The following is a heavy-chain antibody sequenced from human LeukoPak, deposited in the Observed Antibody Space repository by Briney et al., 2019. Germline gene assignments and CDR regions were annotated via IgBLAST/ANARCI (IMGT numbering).Heavy chain of an antibody. Sequence: GGSLRLSCAASGFTFNSCWMSWVRQAPGKGLEWMANINADGSAKYYVDSVKGRFTISRDNAKNSLYLQMNSLRVEDTALYYCTRGDSSSKIDYWGQGIVVIVSS. CDR2: INADGSAK. D-gene: IGHD6-6*01. CDR1: GFTFNSCW. CDR3: TRGDSSSKIDY. J-gene: IGHJ4*02. V-gene: IGHV3-7*01.